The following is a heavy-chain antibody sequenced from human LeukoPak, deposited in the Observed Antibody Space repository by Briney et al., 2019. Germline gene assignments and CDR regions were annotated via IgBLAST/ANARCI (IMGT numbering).Heavy chain of an antibody. Sequence: PGGSLRLSCAASGFTFSSYAMHWVRQAPGKGLEWVAVISYDGSNKYYADSVKGRFTISRDNSKNTLYLQMNSLRAEDTAVYYCARASPMAGVGPVAASKHAFDIWGQGTMVTVSS. V-gene: IGHV3-30-3*01. CDR1: GFTFSSYA. J-gene: IGHJ3*02. D-gene: IGHD6-19*01. CDR3: ARASPMAGVGPVAASKHAFDI. CDR2: ISYDGSNK.